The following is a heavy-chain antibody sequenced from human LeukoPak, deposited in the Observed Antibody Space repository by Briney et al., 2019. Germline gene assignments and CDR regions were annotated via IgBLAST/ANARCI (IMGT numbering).Heavy chain of an antibody. D-gene: IGHD3-10*01. CDR1: GFTFSSYE. V-gene: IGHV3-21*01. J-gene: IGHJ4*02. CDR3: ARTANPRYYYGSGSYYRN. CDR2: ISSSSSYI. Sequence: PGGSLRLSCAVSGFTFSSYEMNWVRQAPGKGLEWVSSISSSSSYIYYADSVKGRFTISRDNAKNSLYLQMNSLRAEDTAVYYCARTANPRYYYGSGSYYRNWGQGTLVTVSS.